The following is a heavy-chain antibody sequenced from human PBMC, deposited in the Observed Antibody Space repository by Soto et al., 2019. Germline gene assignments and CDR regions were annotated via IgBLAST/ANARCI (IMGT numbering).Heavy chain of an antibody. CDR1: GLTLSSYG. Sequence: GGSLRLSCGAPGLTLSSYGMHGVRKAPGKGLEWVAAIWLDGRNKYSADSAKGRLTIYRDNSTTTLSLKMKSLRAGATAVYNVARASRYCSGGSCYPYYYYGMDVWGQGTTVTVSS. V-gene: IGHV3-33*02. CDR3: ARASRYCSGGSCYPYYYYGMDV. J-gene: IGHJ6*02. CDR2: IWLDGRNK. D-gene: IGHD2-15*01.